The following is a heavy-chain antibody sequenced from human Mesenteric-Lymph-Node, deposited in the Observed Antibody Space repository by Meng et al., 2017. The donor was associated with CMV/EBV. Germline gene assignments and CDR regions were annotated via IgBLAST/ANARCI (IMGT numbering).Heavy chain of an antibody. D-gene: IGHD6-13*01. J-gene: IGHJ4*02. CDR3: ARGFASSSSWYVDY. CDR1: GGPFSGHY. CDR2: INHSGKT. V-gene: IGHV4-34*01. Sequence: SETLSLTCAPYGGPFSGHYWIWIRQPPGKGLEWIGEINHSGKTNYNPSLKSRVTISVDASRRQFSLKVTSVTAADTAVYYCARGFASSSSWYVDYWGQGTLVTVSS.